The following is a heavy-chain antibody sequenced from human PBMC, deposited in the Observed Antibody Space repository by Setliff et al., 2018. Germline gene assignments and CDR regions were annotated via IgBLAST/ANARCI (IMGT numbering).Heavy chain of an antibody. Sequence: ASVKVSCKASGFTFTSSAMQWVRQARGQRLEWIGWIVVGSGNTNYAQKFQERVTITRDMSTSTAYMEVRSLRSDDTAVYYCARDRKEIVVKPPAASLDYWGQGTQVTVS. J-gene: IGHJ4*02. CDR1: GFTFTSSA. V-gene: IGHV1-58*02. CDR2: IVVGSGNT. D-gene: IGHD2-2*01. CDR3: ARDRKEIVVKPPAASLDY.